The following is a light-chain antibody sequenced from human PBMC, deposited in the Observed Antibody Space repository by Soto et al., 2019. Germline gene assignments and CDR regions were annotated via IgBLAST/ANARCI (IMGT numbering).Light chain of an antibody. Sequence: DIQLTQSPSFLSASVGDRVTITSRASQGISSYLAWYQQKPGKAHKLLIYAASTLQSGVPSRFSGSGYGTEFTLTISSLQPEDFATYYCQQLNSYPTLTFGGGTKVEIK. CDR1: QGISSY. V-gene: IGKV1-9*01. CDR3: QQLNSYPTLT. J-gene: IGKJ4*01. CDR2: AAS.